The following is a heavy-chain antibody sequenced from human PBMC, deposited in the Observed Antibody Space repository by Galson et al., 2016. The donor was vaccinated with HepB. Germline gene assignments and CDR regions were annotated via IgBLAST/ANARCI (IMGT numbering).Heavy chain of an antibody. CDR3: ASATRGETTSY. D-gene: IGHD1-1*01. V-gene: IGHV3-30*04. CDR1: GFTFSAYG. J-gene: IGHJ4*02. Sequence: SLRLSCAGSGFTFSAYGMHWVRQAPDKGLQYVSAINKDGDKKYYGDSVKGRFTISRDNAKNSLYLQMNSLRAEDTAVYYCASATRGETTSYWGQGTLVTVSS. CDR2: INKDGDKK.